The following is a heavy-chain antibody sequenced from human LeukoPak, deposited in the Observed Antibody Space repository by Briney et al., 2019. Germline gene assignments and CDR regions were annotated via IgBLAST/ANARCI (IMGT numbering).Heavy chain of an antibody. CDR2: MNPNSGNA. D-gene: IGHD6-13*01. Sequence: ASVKVSCKASGYTFTTSDINWVRQAPGQGLQWMGWMNPNSGNAVYAQKFQGRVTITADKSTSTAYMELSSLRSEDTAVYYCARRQTGDSTPSSLGIAAAPVPGYYYYYMDVWGKRTTVTVSS. CDR1: GYTFTTSD. V-gene: IGHV1-8*01. J-gene: IGHJ6*03. CDR3: ARRQTGDSTPSSLGIAAAPVPGYYYYYMDV.